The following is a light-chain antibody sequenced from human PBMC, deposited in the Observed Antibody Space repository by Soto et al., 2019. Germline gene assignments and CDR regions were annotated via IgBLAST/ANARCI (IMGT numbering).Light chain of an antibody. V-gene: IGKV3-15*01. CDR3: QHYNNWPLT. CDR1: QTVNNN. J-gene: IGKJ4*01. Sequence: EIVMTQSPATLSVSPGERATLSCRASQTVNNNLAWYQQKPGQAPRLLIYGASARATGIPARFSGSGSGTEFTLTISSPQSEDVAVYYCQHYNNWPLTFGGGTKVEIK. CDR2: GAS.